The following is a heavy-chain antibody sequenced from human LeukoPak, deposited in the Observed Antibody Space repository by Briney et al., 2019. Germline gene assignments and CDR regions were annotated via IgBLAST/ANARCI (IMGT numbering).Heavy chain of an antibody. CDR3: ARIRDGYNDAYDI. CDR1: GYTLTNYY. V-gene: IGHV1-46*01. Sequence: GASVKVSCKASGYTLTNYYIHWVRQAPGQGREWMGLINPGGGNTDYAQNFQGRVTMTRDTSASTVYMELSSLRSEDTAIYYCARIRDGYNDAYDIWGQGTVVTVPS. J-gene: IGHJ3*02. D-gene: IGHD5-24*01. CDR2: INPGGGNT.